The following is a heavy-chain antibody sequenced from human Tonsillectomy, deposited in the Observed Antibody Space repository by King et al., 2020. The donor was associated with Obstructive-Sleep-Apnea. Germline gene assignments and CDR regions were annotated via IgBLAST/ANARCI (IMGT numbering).Heavy chain of an antibody. D-gene: IGHD6-13*01. V-gene: IGHV3-11*01. J-gene: IGHJ6*02. CDR1: GFTFSDYY. CDR2: ISSSGTAI. CDR3: ARDLSTPYSPYYYYGMDV. Sequence: VQLVESGGGLVKPGGSLRLSCAASGFTFSDYYMSWIRQAPGKGLEWISYISSSGTAIYYADSVKGRFTISRDNAKKSLYLQMNSLRAEDTAVYYCARDLSTPYSPYYYYGMDVWGQGTTVTVSS.